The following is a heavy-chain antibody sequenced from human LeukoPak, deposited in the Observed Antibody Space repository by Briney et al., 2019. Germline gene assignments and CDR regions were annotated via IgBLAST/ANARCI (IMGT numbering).Heavy chain of an antibody. CDR1: GYTFTGYY. CDR3: AKADCSSTSCWGYFDY. D-gene: IGHD2-2*01. J-gene: IGHJ4*02. CDR2: INPNSGGT. V-gene: IGHV1-2*02. Sequence: ASVKVSCKASGYTFTGYYMHWVRQAPGQGLEWMGWINPNSGGTNYAQKFQGRVTMTRDTSTSTVYMELSSLRSEDTTVYYCAKADCSSTSCWGYFDYWGQGTLATVSS.